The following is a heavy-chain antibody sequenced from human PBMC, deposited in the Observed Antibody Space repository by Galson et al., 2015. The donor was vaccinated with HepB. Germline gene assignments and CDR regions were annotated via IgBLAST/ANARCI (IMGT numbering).Heavy chain of an antibody. D-gene: IGHD2-15*01. CDR2: ISAYNGNT. J-gene: IGHJ4*02. CDR1: GYTFTSYG. V-gene: IGHV1-18*04. Sequence: SVKVSCKASGYTFTSYGIGWVRQAPGQGLGWMGWISAYNGNTNYAQKLQGRVTMTTDTSTSTAYMELRSLRSDDTAVYYCARVGYCSGGSCYSFDYWGQGTLVTVSS. CDR3: ARVGYCSGGSCYSFDY.